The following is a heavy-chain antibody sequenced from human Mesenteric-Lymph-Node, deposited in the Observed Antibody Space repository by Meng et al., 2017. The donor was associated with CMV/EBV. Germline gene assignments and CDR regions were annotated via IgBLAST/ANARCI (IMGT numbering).Heavy chain of an antibody. J-gene: IGHJ6*02. Sequence: GGSLRLSCAASGFIFDDYAMHWVRQAPGKGLEWVSGISWESGSIGYADSVKGRFTISRDNAKNSLYLQMNSLRAEDTALYYCAKGVEPAALYFYYYGMDVWGQGTTVTVSS. CDR1: GFIFDDYA. V-gene: IGHV3-9*01. CDR2: ISWESGSI. CDR3: AKGVEPAALYFYYYGMDV. D-gene: IGHD2-2*01.